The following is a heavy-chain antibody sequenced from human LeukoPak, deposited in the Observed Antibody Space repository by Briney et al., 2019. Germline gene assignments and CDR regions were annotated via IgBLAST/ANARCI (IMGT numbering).Heavy chain of an antibody. J-gene: IGHJ4*02. CDR3: ARLELYYYGSGIYPPPDY. Sequence: KPGESLKISCKGSGYSFTSYWIGWVRQMPGKGLEWMGIIYPGDSDTRYSPSFQGQVTISADKSISTAYLQWSSLKASDTAMYYCARLELYYYGSGIYPPPDYWGQGTLVTVSS. D-gene: IGHD3-10*01. CDR1: GYSFTSYW. CDR2: IYPGDSDT. V-gene: IGHV5-51*03.